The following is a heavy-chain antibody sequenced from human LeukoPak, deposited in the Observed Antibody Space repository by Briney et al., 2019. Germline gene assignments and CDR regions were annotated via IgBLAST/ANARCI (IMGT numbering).Heavy chain of an antibody. V-gene: IGHV3-74*01. D-gene: IGHD2-2*01. J-gene: IGHJ5*02. CDR2: INSDGSST. CDR3: ARGVGYCSSTSCYWWFDP. CDR1: GFTFSSYW. Sequence: GGSLRLSCAASGFTFSSYWMHWVRQAPGKGLVWVSRINSDGSSTSHADSVKGRFTISRDNAKNTLYLQMNSLRAEDTAVYYCARGVGYCSSTSCYWWFDPWGQGTLVTVSS.